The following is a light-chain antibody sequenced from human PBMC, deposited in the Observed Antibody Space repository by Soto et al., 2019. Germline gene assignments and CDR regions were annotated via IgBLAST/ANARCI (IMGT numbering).Light chain of an antibody. CDR2: GAS. V-gene: IGKV3-15*01. CDR1: QSVSSD. J-gene: IGKJ2*02. CDR3: HQYDQWPTMCT. Sequence: EIVMTQSPATLSVSPGERATLSCRASQSVSSDLAWYQQKPGQAPRLLIYGASTRATGIPARFSGSGSGTDFTLTIRSLQSEDFAVYSFHQYDQWPTMCTFGQGTKLEIK.